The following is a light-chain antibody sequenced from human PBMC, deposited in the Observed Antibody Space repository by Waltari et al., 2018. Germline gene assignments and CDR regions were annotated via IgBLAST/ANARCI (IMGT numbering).Light chain of an antibody. Sequence: DIQMTQSPSSLSASVGDRFTLTCRASQSISSYLNWYQQKPGKAPKLLIYAGSSLQSGVPSRFSGSGSGTAFTLTISSLQPADFATYYCQQSYSTPWTFGQGTKVEIK. CDR2: AGS. CDR3: QQSYSTPWT. CDR1: QSISSY. V-gene: IGKV1-39*01. J-gene: IGKJ1*01.